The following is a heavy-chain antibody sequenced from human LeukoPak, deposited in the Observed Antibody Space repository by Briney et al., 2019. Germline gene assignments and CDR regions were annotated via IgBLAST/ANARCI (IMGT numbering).Heavy chain of an antibody. D-gene: IGHD6-13*01. J-gene: IGHJ4*02. CDR3: AKRADAYSSSWYGFDY. Sequence: GGSLRLSCAASGFTFSSYAMSWVRQAPGKGLGWVSAISGSGGSTYYADSVKGRFTISRDNSKNTLYLQMNSLRAEDTAVYYCAKRADAYSSSWYGFDYWGQGTLVTVSS. CDR1: GFTFSSYA. CDR2: ISGSGGST. V-gene: IGHV3-23*01.